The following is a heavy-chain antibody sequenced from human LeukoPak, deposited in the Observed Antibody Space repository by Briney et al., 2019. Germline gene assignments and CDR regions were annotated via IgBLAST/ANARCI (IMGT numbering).Heavy chain of an antibody. CDR1: GGSISSGGYY. CDR2: IYYSGST. J-gene: IGHJ4*02. Sequence: PSQTLSLTCTVSGGSISSGGYYWSWIRQHPGKGLEWIGYIYYSGSTYYNPSLKSRVTISVDTSKNQFSLKLSSVTAADTAVYYGARVGFIFWWSRGVFEYWGEGPLVTVSS. CDR3: ARVGFIFWWSRGVFEY. D-gene: IGHD2-21*01. V-gene: IGHV4-31*03.